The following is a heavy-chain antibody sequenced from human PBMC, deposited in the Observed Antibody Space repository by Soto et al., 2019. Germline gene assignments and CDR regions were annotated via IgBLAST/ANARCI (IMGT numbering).Heavy chain of an antibody. J-gene: IGHJ3*02. V-gene: IGHV1-69*13. D-gene: IGHD2-21*02. CDR1: GGTFSSYA. CDR3: ASYCGGDCIRLSAFDI. Sequence: VASVKVSCKASGGTFSSYAISWVRQAPGQGLEWMGGIIPIFGTANYAQKFQGRVTITADESTSTAYMELSSLRSEDTAVYYCASYCGGDCIRLSAFDIRGKGTMVTVSS. CDR2: IIPIFGTA.